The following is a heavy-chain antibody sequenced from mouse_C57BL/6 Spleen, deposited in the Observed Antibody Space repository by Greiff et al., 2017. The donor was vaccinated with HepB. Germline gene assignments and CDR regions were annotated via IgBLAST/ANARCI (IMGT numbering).Heavy chain of an antibody. J-gene: IGHJ3*01. V-gene: IGHV2-6*03. Sequence: VKLLESGPGRVAPSPRLSIPCTVSGFSLPRYGVHWVRQPPGQGLEWLVVIWSDGSTTYNSALKSRLSISKDNSKSQVFLKMNSLQTDDTAMYYRAREGDPIACWGEGTLVTVS. CDR3: AREGDPIAC. CDR2: IWSDGST. CDR1: GFSLPRYG. D-gene: IGHD2-13*01.